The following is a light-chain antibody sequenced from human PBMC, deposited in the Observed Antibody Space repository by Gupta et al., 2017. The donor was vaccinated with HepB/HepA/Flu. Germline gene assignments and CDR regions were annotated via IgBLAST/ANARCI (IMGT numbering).Light chain of an antibody. J-gene: IGKJ1*01. CDR1: QNLLYSSNNKNY. CDR2: WAS. V-gene: IGKV4-1*01. CDR3: QQYYSSLWT. Sequence: DIVMTQYPDSLAVSLGERATIDCKSSQNLLYSSNNKNYLAWYQQKPGQPPRLLIYWASTRESGVPEQFRGSGSGTDFTLTISSLQADDVAVYYCQQYYSSLWTFGRGTKVEIK.